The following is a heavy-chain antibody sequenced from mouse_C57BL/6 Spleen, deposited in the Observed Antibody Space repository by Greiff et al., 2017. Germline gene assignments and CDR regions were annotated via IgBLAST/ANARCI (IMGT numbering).Heavy chain of an antibody. D-gene: IGHD1-1*01. CDR3: ARDDRYYGSRAWLAY. CDR2: IDPSDSYT. J-gene: IGHJ3*01. Sequence: QVQLKQPGAELVMPGASVKLSCKASGYTFTSYWMHWVKQRPGQGLEWIGEIDPSDSYTNYNQKFKGKSTLTVDKSSSTAYMQLSSLTSEDSAVYYCARDDRYYGSRAWLAYWGQGTLVTGSA. V-gene: IGHV1-69*01. CDR1: GYTFTSYW.